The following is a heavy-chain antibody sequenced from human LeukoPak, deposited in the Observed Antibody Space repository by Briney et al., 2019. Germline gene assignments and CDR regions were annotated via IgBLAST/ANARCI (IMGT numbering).Heavy chain of an antibody. V-gene: IGHV3-30*03. Sequence: GGSLTLSCAASGCTFSSYGMRCVRQAPGKGLEWVAVISYDGSNKYYADSVKGRFTISRDNSKNTPSLKMTSLRAEDPAVYYCASVWELSFDYWGRGTLVTVSS. CDR1: GCTFSSYG. J-gene: IGHJ4*02. D-gene: IGHD1-26*01. CDR3: ASVWELSFDY. CDR2: ISYDGSNK.